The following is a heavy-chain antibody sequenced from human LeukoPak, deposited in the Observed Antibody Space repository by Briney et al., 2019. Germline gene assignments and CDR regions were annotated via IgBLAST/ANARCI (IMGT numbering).Heavy chain of an antibody. Sequence: ASVKVSCKASGGTFSSYALSWVRQATGQGLEWMGWMNPNSGNTGYAQKFQGRVTMTRNTSISTAYMELNSLTSEDTAVYYCASDTSHTGGYYYREDAFDVWGQGTMVTVSS. CDR1: GGTFSSYA. CDR2: MNPNSGNT. CDR3: ASDTSHTGGYYYREDAFDV. V-gene: IGHV1-8*02. J-gene: IGHJ3*01. D-gene: IGHD3-22*01.